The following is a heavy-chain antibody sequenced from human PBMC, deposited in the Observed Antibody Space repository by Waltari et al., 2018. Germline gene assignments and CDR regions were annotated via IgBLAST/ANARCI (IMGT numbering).Heavy chain of an antibody. CDR3: AKDSMTTVPYYFDY. CDR1: EFTFSTYA. J-gene: IGHJ4*02. Sequence: EVQLLDSGGGLVQPGGSLRLPCAASEFTFSTYAMSWVRQAPGKGLEWVSGISGSGASTYYADSVKGRFTISRDNSKNTLYLQMNSLRAEDTAIYYCAKDSMTTVPYYFDYWGQGTLVTVSS. V-gene: IGHV3-23*01. D-gene: IGHD4-17*01. CDR2: ISGSGAST.